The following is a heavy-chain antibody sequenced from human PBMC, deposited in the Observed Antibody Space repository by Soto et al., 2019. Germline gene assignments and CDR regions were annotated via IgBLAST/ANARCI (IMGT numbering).Heavy chain of an antibody. CDR2: IFYSGSS. CDR3: AGMIGDPFLSFDS. Sequence: QVQLQESGPGLVKPSETLSLTCTVSGGSISSYYWSWIRQPPGKGLEWIGFIFYSGSSSSNPSLNSRVTISIDTSDYQFSLKLNAVAAADTAVYDCAGMIGDPFLSFDSWGQGTLVAVSS. J-gene: IGHJ5*01. V-gene: IGHV4-59*01. D-gene: IGHD3-10*02. CDR1: GGSISSYY.